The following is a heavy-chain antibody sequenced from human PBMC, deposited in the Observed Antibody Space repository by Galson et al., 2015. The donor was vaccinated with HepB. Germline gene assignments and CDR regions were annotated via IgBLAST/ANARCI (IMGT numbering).Heavy chain of an antibody. CDR2: IIPIFGTA. CDR3: ATGHWYAFDI. J-gene: IGHJ3*02. D-gene: IGHD1-1*01. CDR1: GGTFSSYS. Sequence: SVKVSCKASGGTFSSYSIIWVRQAPGQGLEWMGGIIPIFGTANYAQKFQGRVTMAADESTSTAYMVLRSLTCEDTAVYYCATGHWYAFDIWGQATMVSVSS. V-gene: IGHV1-69*13.